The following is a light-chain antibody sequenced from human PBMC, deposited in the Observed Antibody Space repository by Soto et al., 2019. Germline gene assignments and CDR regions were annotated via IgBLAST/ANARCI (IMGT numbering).Light chain of an antibody. Sequence: DIPMTQSPSSLSASVGDRVTITCQASQDISNYLNWYQQKPGKAPKLLIYDASNLETGVPSRFSGSGSGTDFTFTISSLPPEDIATYYCHQYDNLPLTFGGGTKVEIK. CDR2: DAS. CDR3: HQYDNLPLT. CDR1: QDISNY. V-gene: IGKV1-33*01. J-gene: IGKJ4*01.